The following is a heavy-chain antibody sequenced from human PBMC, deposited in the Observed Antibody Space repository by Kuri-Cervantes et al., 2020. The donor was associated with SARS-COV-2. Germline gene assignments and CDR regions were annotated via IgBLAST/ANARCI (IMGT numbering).Heavy chain of an antibody. CDR2: ISSSGSTI. J-gene: IGHJ3*02. CDR3: AIIGTLYNFDAFDI. D-gene: IGHD1-1*01. Sequence: GGSLSLSCAASGFTFSSYEMNWVRQTPGKGLEWVSYISSSGSTIYYADSVKGRFTISRYNAKNSLYLQMNSLRAEDTAVYYCAIIGTLYNFDAFDIWGQGTMVTVSS. CDR1: GFTFSSYE. V-gene: IGHV3-48*03.